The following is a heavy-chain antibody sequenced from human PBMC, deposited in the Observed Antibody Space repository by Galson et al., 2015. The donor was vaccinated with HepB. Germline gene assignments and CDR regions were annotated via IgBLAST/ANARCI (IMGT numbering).Heavy chain of an antibody. J-gene: IGHJ6*02. CDR3: ASFLSRAYCGGDCYSAYYYGMDV. V-gene: IGHV3-21*01. Sequence: SLRLSCAASGFTFSSYNMNWVRQAPGKGLEWVSSISSSSSYIYYADSVKGRFTISRDNAKNSLYLQMNSLRAEDTAVYYCASFLSRAYCGGDCYSAYYYGMDVWGQGTTVTVSS. D-gene: IGHD2-21*02. CDR2: ISSSSSYI. CDR1: GFTFSSYN.